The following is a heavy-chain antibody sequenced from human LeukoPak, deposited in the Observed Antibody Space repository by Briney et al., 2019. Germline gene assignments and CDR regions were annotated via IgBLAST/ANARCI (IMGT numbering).Heavy chain of an antibody. CDR2: ISGSGGST. CDR1: GFTFSSYA. Sequence: GGSLRLSCAASGFTFSSYAMSWVRQAPGKGLERVSAISGSGGSTYYADSVKGRFTISRDNSKNTLYLQMNSLRAEDTAVYYCAKFSSSGSSGYYPTPFDYWGQGTLVTVSS. V-gene: IGHV3-23*01. CDR3: AKFSSSGSSGYYPTPFDY. J-gene: IGHJ4*02. D-gene: IGHD3-22*01.